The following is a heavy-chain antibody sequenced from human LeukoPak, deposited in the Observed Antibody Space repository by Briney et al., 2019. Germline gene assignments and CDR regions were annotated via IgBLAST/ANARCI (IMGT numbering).Heavy chain of an antibody. Sequence: PSETLSLTCTVPGVSISSSYWSWIRQPPGNGLHWIGYIYYTGSTTYNPSLKSRITMSVDTSKSQFSLKLSSVTAADTAVYYCARLQSYGNFLDDYWGQGTLVTVSS. J-gene: IGHJ4*02. V-gene: IGHV4-59*01. D-gene: IGHD4-11*01. CDR1: GVSISSSY. CDR3: ARLQSYGNFLDDY. CDR2: IYYTGST.